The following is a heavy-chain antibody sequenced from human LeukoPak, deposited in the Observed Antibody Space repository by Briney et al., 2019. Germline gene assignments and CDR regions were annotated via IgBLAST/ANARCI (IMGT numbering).Heavy chain of an antibody. CDR3: ARTYSSRREAEYFQH. J-gene: IGHJ1*01. Sequence: SETLSLTCTVSGGSISSYYWSWIRQPPGKGLEWIGYIYYSGSTNYNPSLKSRVTISVDASKNQFSLKLSSVTAADTAVYYCARTYSSRREAEYFQHWGQGTLVTVSS. CDR2: IYYSGST. CDR1: GGSISSYY. V-gene: IGHV4-59*01. D-gene: IGHD6-13*01.